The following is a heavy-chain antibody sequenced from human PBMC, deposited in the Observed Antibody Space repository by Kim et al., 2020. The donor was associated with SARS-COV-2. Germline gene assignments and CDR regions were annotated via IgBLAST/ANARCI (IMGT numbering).Heavy chain of an antibody. CDR1: GFTFSSYS. V-gene: IGHV3-21*01. CDR3: ARDAYGGALFYYEYGMD. J-gene: IGHJ6*01. CDR2: ISSSGSDI. Sequence: GGSLRLSCASSGFTFSSYSMNWVRQAPGKGLEWVSSISSSGSDIYYEDSVKGRFTISRDNAKNSLYLQMNSLRAEDTAVYYCARDAYGGALFYYEYGMD. D-gene: IGHD4-17*01.